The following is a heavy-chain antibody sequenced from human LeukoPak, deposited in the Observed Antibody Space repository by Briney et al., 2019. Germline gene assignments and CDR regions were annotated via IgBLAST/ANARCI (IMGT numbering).Heavy chain of an antibody. CDR3: ARDAKNDYVWGSYL. CDR1: GDSVSSGNYY. J-gene: IGHJ4*02. CDR2: IYYSGST. Sequence: SETLSLACIVSGDSVSSGNYYWSWIRQPPGKGPEWIGYIYYSGSTKYNPSLKSRVTISVDTSKNQFSLKLSSVTAADTAVYYCARDAKNDYVWGSYLWGQGTLVTVSS. V-gene: IGHV4-61*01. D-gene: IGHD3-16*02.